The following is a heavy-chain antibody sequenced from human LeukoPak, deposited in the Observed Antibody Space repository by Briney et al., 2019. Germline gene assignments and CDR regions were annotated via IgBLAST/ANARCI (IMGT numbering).Heavy chain of an antibody. J-gene: IGHJ4*02. Sequence: GGSLRLSCAASGFTFSSYAMSWVRQAPGKGLEWVSAISGSGGSTYYADSVKGRFTISRDNSKNTLYLQMNSLRAEDTAVYYCARGHISATGRFDYWGQGTLVTVSS. CDR3: ARGHISATGRFDY. V-gene: IGHV3-23*01. CDR2: ISGSGGST. CDR1: GFTFSSYA. D-gene: IGHD6-13*01.